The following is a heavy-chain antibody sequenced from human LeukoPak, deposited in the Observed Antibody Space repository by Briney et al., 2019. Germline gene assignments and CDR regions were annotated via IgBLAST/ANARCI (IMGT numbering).Heavy chain of an antibody. D-gene: IGHD3-10*01. CDR2: IYSGGST. J-gene: IGHJ4*02. Sequence: GGSLRLSCAASGFTVSSNYMSWVRQAPGKGLEWVSVIYSGGSTYYADSVKGRFTISRDNSKNTLYLQMNSLRAEDTAVYYCATNYYGSGTYPLEGYWGQGTLVTVPS. CDR3: ATNYYGSGTYPLEGY. CDR1: GFTVSSNY. V-gene: IGHV3-66*01.